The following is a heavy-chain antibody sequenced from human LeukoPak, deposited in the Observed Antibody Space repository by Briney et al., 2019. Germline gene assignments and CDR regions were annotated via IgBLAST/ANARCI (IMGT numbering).Heavy chain of an antibody. D-gene: IGHD1-7*01. V-gene: IGHV3-21*01. CDR1: GFTFSSYS. CDR3: AREQLNYHDAFDI. Sequence: PGGSLRLSCAASGFTFSSYSMNWVRQAPGKGLEWVSSISSSSSYIYYADSVKGRFTISRDNAKNSLYLQMNSLRAEDTAVYYCAREQLNYHDAFDIWGQGTMVTVSS. J-gene: IGHJ3*02. CDR2: ISSSSSYI.